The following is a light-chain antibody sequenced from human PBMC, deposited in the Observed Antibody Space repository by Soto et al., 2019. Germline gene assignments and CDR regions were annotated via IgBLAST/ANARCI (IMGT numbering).Light chain of an antibody. CDR2: DAS. J-gene: IGKJ2*01. Sequence: DIQMTQSPSTLSASVGDRVTITCRASQSISSWLAWYQQKPGKAPMTLIYDASSLESGVPSRFSGSGSGTEFTLTISSLQPDDFATYYCQQYNSYSMYTFGQGTKLEIK. CDR1: QSISSW. V-gene: IGKV1-5*01. CDR3: QQYNSYSMYT.